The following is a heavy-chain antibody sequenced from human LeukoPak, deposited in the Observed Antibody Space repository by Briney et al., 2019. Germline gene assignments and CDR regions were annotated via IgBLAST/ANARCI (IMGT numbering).Heavy chain of an antibody. D-gene: IGHD1-26*01. CDR1: GFSFDSEA. Sequence: GGSLRHSCTASGFSFDSEAMSWVRQSAGTGLEWVAGIDGRGTTTYYVDSVKGRFTISRDNAKNTLFLEINNLRAEDTAIYYCAKNGRRHFTHYFGMDVWGQGTTVTVSS. CDR2: IDGRGTTT. V-gene: IGHV3-23*05. J-gene: IGHJ6*02. CDR3: AKNGRRHFTHYFGMDV.